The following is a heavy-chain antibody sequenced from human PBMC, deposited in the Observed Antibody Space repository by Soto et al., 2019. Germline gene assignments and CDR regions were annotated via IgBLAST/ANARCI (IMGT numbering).Heavy chain of an antibody. V-gene: IGHV3-23*01. J-gene: IGHJ6*04. CDR2: IRGSGGNA. D-gene: IGHD6-19*01. Sequence: EVQLLESGGGLVHPGGSLRLSCAASGFSFSNYAMTWVRQAPGKGLEWVSTIRGSGGNAYYADSVKGRFTISRDKSNNTLYLQMNSLRAEETAVYYCAKDPTSSGWYHYGMDVWGEGPTVAVSS. CDR1: GFSFSNYA. CDR3: AKDPTSSGWYHYGMDV.